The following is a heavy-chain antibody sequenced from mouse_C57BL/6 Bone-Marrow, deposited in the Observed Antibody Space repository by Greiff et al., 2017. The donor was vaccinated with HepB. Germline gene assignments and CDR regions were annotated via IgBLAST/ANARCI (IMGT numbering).Heavy chain of an antibody. CDR2: ISYDGSN. V-gene: IGHV3-6*01. D-gene: IGHD2-10*02. Sequence: EVKLVESGPGLVKPSQSLSLTCSVTGYSITSGYYWNWIRQFPGNKLEWMGYISYDGSNNYNPSLKNRISITRDTSENQFFLKLNSVTTEDTATYYCAREEYGYAMDYWGQGTSVTVSS. J-gene: IGHJ4*01. CDR3: AREEYGYAMDY. CDR1: GYSITSGYY.